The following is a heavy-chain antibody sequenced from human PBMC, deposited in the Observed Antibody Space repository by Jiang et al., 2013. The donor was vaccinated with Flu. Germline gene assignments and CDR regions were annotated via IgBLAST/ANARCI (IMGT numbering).Heavy chain of an antibody. Sequence: SGSGLVKPSETLSLICTVSGGSISSTSHYWGWIRQPPGKGLEWIGSIYYSGGTYYNPSLKSRVTISVDTSKNQFSLKLSSVTAADTAVYFCARPQLPGGSGYYYFDYWGQGALVTVSS. CDR3: ARPQLPGGSGYYYFDY. J-gene: IGHJ4*02. V-gene: IGHV4-39*01. CDR1: GGSISSTSHY. CDR2: IYYSGGT. D-gene: IGHD3-22*01.